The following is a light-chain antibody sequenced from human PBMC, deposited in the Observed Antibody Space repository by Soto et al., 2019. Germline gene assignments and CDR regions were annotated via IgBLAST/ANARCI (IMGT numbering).Light chain of an antibody. CDR2: DVN. J-gene: IGLJ1*01. CDR3: SSYTRSSIFV. CDR1: SSDVGYNNY. V-gene: IGLV2-14*01. Sequence: QSVLTQPASVSGSPGQSITVSCSGTSSDVGYNNYVSWYQQHPGKAPKLLIYDVNSRPSGVSNRFSGSKSGNTASLTISGLQAEDEADYYCSSYTRSSIFVFGTGTKVTVL.